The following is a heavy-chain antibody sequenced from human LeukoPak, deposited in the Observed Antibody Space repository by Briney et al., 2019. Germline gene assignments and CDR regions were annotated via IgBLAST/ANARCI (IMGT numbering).Heavy chain of an antibody. V-gene: IGHV4-59*01. D-gene: IGHD3-10*01. CDR3: ARDGGFEETYGMDV. CDR2: IYYSGST. J-gene: IGHJ6*02. CDR1: GGSISSYY. Sequence: SETLSLTCTVSGGSISSYYWSWIRQPPGKGLEWIGYIYYSGSTNYNPSLKSRVTISVDTSKNQFSLKLSSVTAADTAVYYCARDGGFEETYGMDVWGQGTTVTVSS.